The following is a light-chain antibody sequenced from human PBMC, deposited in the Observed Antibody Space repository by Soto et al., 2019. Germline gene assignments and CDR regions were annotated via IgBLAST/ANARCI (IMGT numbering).Light chain of an antibody. CDR3: AVWDDSLNVVV. CDR1: SSNIGGNT. Sequence: QLVLTQPPSASATPGQRVTISCSGSSSNIGGNTVNWYQQLPGTAPKLLIYRSSQRPSGVPDRFSGSKSGTSASLAISGLQSEDEADYYCAVWDDSLNVVVFGGGTQLTVL. V-gene: IGLV1-44*01. CDR2: RSS. J-gene: IGLJ2*01.